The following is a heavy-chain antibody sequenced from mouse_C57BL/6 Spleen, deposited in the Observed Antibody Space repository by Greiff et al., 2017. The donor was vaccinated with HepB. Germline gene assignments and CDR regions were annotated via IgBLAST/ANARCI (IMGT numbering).Heavy chain of an antibody. J-gene: IGHJ3*01. CDR2: IDPEDGET. Sequence: EVQLQESGAELVKPGASVKLSCTASGFNIKDYYMHWVKQRTEQGLEWIGRIDPEDGETKYAPKFQGKSTITADTSSNTAYLQRSSRTSEDTAVYYCERGEITTVVAKEWFADWGQGTLVTVSA. CDR3: ERGEITTVVAKEWFAD. CDR1: GFNIKDYY. V-gene: IGHV14-2*01. D-gene: IGHD1-1*01.